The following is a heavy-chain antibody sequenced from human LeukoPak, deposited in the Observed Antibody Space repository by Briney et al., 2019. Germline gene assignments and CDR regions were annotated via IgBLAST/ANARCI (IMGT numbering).Heavy chain of an antibody. Sequence: GGSLRLSCAASGFSFRSAWMNWVRQAPGKGLEWVGRIKKKTDGATTDYAAPVNGRFTISRDDAQSTLYLQMNSLRTEDTAAYYCATEPGGIGLFDGYWGQGALVTVSS. CDR2: IKKKTDGATT. CDR1: GFSFRSAW. D-gene: IGHD6-13*01. J-gene: IGHJ4*02. CDR3: ATEPGGIGLFDGY. V-gene: IGHV3-15*01.